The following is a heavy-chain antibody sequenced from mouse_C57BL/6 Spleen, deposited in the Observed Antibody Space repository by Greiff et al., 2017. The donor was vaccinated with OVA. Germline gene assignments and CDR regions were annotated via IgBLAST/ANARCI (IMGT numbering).Heavy chain of an antibody. D-gene: IGHD2-2*01. CDR1: GYAFSSYW. J-gene: IGHJ2*01. CDR2: IYPGDGDT. Sequence: VQLQQSGAELVKPGASVKISCKASGYAFSSYWMNWVKQRPGKGLEWIGQIYPGDGDTNYNGKFKGKATLTADKSSSTAYMQLSSLTSEDSAVYFCARGHYGYDEDYWGQGTTLTVSS. V-gene: IGHV1-80*01. CDR3: ARGHYGYDEDY.